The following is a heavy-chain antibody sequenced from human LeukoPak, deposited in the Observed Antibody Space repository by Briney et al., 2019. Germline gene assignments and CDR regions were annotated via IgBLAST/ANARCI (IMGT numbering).Heavy chain of an antibody. CDR3: ARSLGYCSAGSCFPFDY. D-gene: IGHD2-15*01. CDR2: IKQDGSDK. CDR1: GFTFSSYW. J-gene: IGHJ4*02. Sequence: GGSLRLSCAASGFTFSSYWMSWVRQAPGKGLEWVANIKQDGSDKYYVDSVKGRFTISRDNAKNSLYLQMNSLRAEDTAVYYCARSLGYCSAGSCFPFDYWGQGTLVTVSS. V-gene: IGHV3-7*05.